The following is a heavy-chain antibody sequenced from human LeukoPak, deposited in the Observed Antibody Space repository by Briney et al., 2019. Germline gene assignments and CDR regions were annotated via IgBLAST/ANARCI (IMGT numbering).Heavy chain of an antibody. V-gene: IGHV1-58*01. CDR3: AAGSIVATLGDY. Sequence: SVTVSCKASGFTFTSSAVQWVRQARGQRLEWIGWIVVGSGNTNYAQKFQERVTITRDMSTSTAYMELSILRSEDTAVYYCAAGSIVATLGDYWGQGTLVTVSS. CDR1: GFTFTSSA. D-gene: IGHD5-12*01. CDR2: IVVGSGNT. J-gene: IGHJ4*02.